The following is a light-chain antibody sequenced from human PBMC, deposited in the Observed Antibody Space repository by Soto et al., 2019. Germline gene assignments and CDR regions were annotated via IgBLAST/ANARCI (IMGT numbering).Light chain of an antibody. CDR3: SSYTSSSTLYV. J-gene: IGLJ1*01. V-gene: IGLV2-14*01. Sequence: QSVLTQPASVSGSPEQSITISCTGTSSDVGGYNYVSWYQQHPGKAPKLMIYDVSNRPSGVSNRFSGSKSGNTASLTISGLQAEVEADYYCSSYTSSSTLYVFGTGTKVTVL. CDR1: SSDVGGYNY. CDR2: DVS.